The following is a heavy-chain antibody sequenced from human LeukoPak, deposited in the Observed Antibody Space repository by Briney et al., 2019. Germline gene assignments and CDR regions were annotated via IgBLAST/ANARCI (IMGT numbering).Heavy chain of an antibody. V-gene: IGHV3-53*01. D-gene: IGHD3-22*01. CDR2: IYSGGST. J-gene: IGHJ4*02. Sequence: PGGSLRLSCAASGFTVSRNYMTWVRQAPGKGLEWVSVIYSGGSTYYADSVKGRFTISRDNSKYTLYLQMNSLRAEDTAVYYCAGTIVGKWAIDYWGQGTLVTVSS. CDR3: AGTIVGKWAIDY. CDR1: GFTVSRNY.